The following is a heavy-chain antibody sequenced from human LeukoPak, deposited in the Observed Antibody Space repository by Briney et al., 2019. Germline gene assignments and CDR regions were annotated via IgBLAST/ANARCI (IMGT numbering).Heavy chain of an antibody. CDR3: ARGPYSYDSSGAFDI. Sequence: SETLSLTCTVSGDSISSGDYYWSWIRQPAGKGLEWIGRISSRGSTNYNPSLKSRVTISVDTSKNQFSLKLSSVTAADTAVYFCARGPYSYDSSGAFDIWGQGTMVTVSS. V-gene: IGHV4-61*02. CDR2: ISSRGST. J-gene: IGHJ3*02. D-gene: IGHD3-22*01. CDR1: GDSISSGDYY.